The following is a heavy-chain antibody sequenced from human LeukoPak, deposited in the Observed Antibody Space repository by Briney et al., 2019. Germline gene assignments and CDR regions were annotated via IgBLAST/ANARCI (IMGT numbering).Heavy chain of an antibody. CDR2: INHSGSP. Sequence: SETLSLTCLVYGGSFSGYYWSWIRPPPGKGLEWIGEINHSGSPNYNPSLKSRVTTSVDMSKNQFSLKLSSVTAADTAVYYCARGEVGATPDYWGQGTLVTVSS. J-gene: IGHJ4*02. D-gene: IGHD1-26*01. CDR1: GGSFSGYY. V-gene: IGHV4-34*01. CDR3: ARGEVGATPDY.